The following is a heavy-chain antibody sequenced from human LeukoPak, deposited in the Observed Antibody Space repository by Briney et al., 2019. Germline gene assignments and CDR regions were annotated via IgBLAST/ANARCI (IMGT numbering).Heavy chain of an antibody. J-gene: IGHJ6*03. CDR2: IKQDGSEK. Sequence: GGSLRLSCAASGFTFSSYWMSWVRQAPGKGLEWVANIKQDGSEKYYVDSVKGRFTISRDNAKNSLYLQMNSLRAEDTAVYYCARSTTGTLADYYYYYYMDVWGKGTTVTISS. CDR1: GFTFSSYW. V-gene: IGHV3-7*01. D-gene: IGHD1-1*01. CDR3: ARSTTGTLADYYYYYYMDV.